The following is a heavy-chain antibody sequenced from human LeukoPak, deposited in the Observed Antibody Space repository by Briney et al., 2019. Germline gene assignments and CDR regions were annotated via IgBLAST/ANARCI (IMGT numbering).Heavy chain of an antibody. CDR3: AIIVATIGPFDY. J-gene: IGHJ4*02. D-gene: IGHD5-12*01. Sequence: AASVKVSCKASGYTFTGYYMHWVRQAPGQGLEWMGWINPNSGGTNYAQKFQGRATMTRDTSISTAYMELSRLRSDDTAVYYCAIIVATIGPFDYWGQGTLVTVSS. CDR1: GYTFTGYY. CDR2: INPNSGGT. V-gene: IGHV1-2*02.